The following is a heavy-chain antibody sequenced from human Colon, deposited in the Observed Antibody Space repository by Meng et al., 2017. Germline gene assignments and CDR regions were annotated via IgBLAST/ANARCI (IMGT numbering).Heavy chain of an antibody. CDR3: ASYHYDSSGRGVPEAFDI. CDR1: GGSISSGGYS. D-gene: IGHD3-22*01. V-gene: IGHV4-31*03. J-gene: IGHJ3*02. CDR2: IYYSGST. Sequence: QLQLLESGPGLVKPSQTRSLTCTVSGGSISSGGYSWSWIRQHPGKGLEWIGYIYYSGSTYYNPSLKSRVTISVDTSKNQFSLKLSSVTAADTAVYYCASYHYDSSGRGVPEAFDIWGQGTMVTVSS.